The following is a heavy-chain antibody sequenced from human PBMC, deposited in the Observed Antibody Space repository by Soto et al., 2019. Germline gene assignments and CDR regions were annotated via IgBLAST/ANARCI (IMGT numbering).Heavy chain of an antibody. Sequence: QVQLQEAGPGLVKPSQTLSLTCTVSGGSISSGGYYWSWIRQHPGKGLEWIGYIYYSGSTYYNPSLKSRVTISVDTSKNQFSLQLSSVTAADTAVYYCARDEKGDGYSGFDYWGQGTLVTVSS. D-gene: IGHD2-21*01. CDR3: ARDEKGDGYSGFDY. CDR2: IYYSGST. V-gene: IGHV4-31*03. J-gene: IGHJ4*02. CDR1: GGSISSGGYY.